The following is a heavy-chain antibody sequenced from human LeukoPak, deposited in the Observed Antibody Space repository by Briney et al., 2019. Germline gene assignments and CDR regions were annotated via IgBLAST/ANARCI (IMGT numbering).Heavy chain of an antibody. CDR1: GFIFDDYA. D-gene: IGHD3-10*01. Sequence: GGSLRLSCAASGFIFDDYAMHWVRQVPGKGLEWVSGISWNTGTIGYADSVKGRFTISRDNAKNSLYLQMNSLRAEDTAVYYCARCGDGLPCDFDYWGQGTLVTVSS. CDR3: ARCGDGLPCDFDY. J-gene: IGHJ4*02. V-gene: IGHV3-9*01. CDR2: ISWNTGTI.